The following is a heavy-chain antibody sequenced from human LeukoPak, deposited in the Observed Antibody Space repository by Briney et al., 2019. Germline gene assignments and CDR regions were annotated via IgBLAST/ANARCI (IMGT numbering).Heavy chain of an antibody. Sequence: GGSLRLSCAASGFTFSSYGMHWVRQAPGKGLEWVAVIWYDGSNKYYAGSVKGRFTISRDNAKNSLYLQMNSLRAEDTAFYYCARDDNWGFDYWGQGALVTVSS. V-gene: IGHV3-33*01. CDR2: IWYDGSNK. CDR1: GFTFSSYG. CDR3: ARDDNWGFDY. D-gene: IGHD7-27*01. J-gene: IGHJ4*02.